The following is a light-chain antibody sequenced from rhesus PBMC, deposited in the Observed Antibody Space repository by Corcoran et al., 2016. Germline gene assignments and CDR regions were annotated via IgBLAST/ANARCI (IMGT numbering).Light chain of an antibody. V-gene: IGKV4-1*01. CDR1: QSLLYSSNNKNY. CDR2: GAS. J-gene: IGKJ2*01. Sequence: DIVMTQSPDSLAVSLGERVTINCKSSQSLLYSSNNKNYLAWYQQKPGQVPRLVIYGASTRESGVPNRFSGSGSGTDFTLTISGLQAEDVAVYYCQQCYSTPYSFGQGTKVEIK. CDR3: QQCYSTPYS.